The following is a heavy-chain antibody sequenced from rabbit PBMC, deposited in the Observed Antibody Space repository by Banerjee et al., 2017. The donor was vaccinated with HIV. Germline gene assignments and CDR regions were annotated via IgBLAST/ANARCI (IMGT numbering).Heavy chain of an antibody. CDR3: ARDTPGDISWSYVDL. V-gene: IGHV1S40*01. Sequence: QSLEESGGDLVKPGASLTLTCTVSGFSFSSYTMSWVRQAPGKGLEWIGCIYTGDDSTYYASWAKGRFTISKASSTTVTLQMTSLTAADTATYFCARDTPGDISWSYVDLWGPGTLVTVS. CDR1: GFSFSSYT. J-gene: IGHJ4*01. CDR2: IYTGDDST. D-gene: IGHD7-1*01.